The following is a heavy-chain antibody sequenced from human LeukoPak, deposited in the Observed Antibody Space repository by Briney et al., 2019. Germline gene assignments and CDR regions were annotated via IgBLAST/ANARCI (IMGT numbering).Heavy chain of an antibody. J-gene: IGHJ4*02. CDR1: VYSFTSYW. CDR2: IDPSDSYT. Sequence: GESLKISCKGSVYSFTSYWISWVRQMPGKGLGGMWRIDPSDSYTNYSPSFQGNVTISADKSISTAYLQWSSLKASDTAMYYCARHIEVGGPAAMWNWGPGTLVTVSS. D-gene: IGHD2-2*01. CDR3: ARHIEVGGPAAMWN. V-gene: IGHV5-10-1*01.